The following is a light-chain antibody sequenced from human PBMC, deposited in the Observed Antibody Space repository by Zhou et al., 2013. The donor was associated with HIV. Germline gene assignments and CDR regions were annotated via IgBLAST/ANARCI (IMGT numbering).Light chain of an antibody. V-gene: IGKV3-20*01. CDR1: HTISANY. J-gene: IGKJ2*01. CDR3: QQYANSPQT. Sequence: EIVLTQSPGTLSLSPGERATLPCRASHTISANYLAWYQQKPGQAPRLLVYGASTRATGIPDRFTGSGSGTDFTLTFTTLGPEDFAVYYCQQYANSPQTFGQGTKVEIK. CDR2: GAS.